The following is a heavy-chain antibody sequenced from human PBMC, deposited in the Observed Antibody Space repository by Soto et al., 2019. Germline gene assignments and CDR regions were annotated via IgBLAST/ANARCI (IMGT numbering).Heavy chain of an antibody. CDR3: ARQPRGSVTVTSVINWFDP. D-gene: IGHD4-17*01. J-gene: IGHJ5*02. CDR1: GGSISSSSSY. CDR2: IYYSGST. V-gene: IGHV4-39*01. Sequence: QLQLQESGPGLVKPSETLSLTCTVSGGSISSSSSYWGWIRQPPGKGLEWIGYIYYSGSTNYNPSLKSRVTISVDTSKNQFSVKLNSVTAADTAVYYCARQPRGSVTVTSVINWFDPWGQGARVTVSS.